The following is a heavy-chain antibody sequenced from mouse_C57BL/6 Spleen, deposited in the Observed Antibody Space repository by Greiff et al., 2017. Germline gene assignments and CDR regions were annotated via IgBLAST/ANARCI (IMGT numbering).Heavy chain of an antibody. J-gene: IGHJ4*01. CDR1: GYTFTSSW. D-gene: IGHD1-1*01. CDR3: ARKRYYYGSSYWAMDY. CDR2: IDPSDSYT. Sequence: QVQLQQPGAELVMPGASVKLSCKASGYTFTSSWMHWVKQRPGQGLEWIGEIDPSDSYTNYNQKFKGKSTLTVDKSSSTAYMQLSSLTSEDSAVYYCARKRYYYGSSYWAMDYWGQGTSVTVSS. V-gene: IGHV1-69*01.